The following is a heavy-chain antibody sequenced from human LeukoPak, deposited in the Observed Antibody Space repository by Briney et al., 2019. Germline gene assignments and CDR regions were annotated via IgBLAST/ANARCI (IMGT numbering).Heavy chain of an antibody. Sequence: ASVKVSCKASGYSFTGYHIHWVRQAPGQGLEWMGWINPNNGGTNQVQRFQGRVTMTRDTSISTAYMELSSLRSGDTAIYFCARYSNSGGDYWGQGTLVTVSS. D-gene: IGHD6-6*01. CDR2: INPNNGGT. V-gene: IGHV1-2*02. CDR1: GYSFTGYH. CDR3: ARYSNSGGDY. J-gene: IGHJ4*02.